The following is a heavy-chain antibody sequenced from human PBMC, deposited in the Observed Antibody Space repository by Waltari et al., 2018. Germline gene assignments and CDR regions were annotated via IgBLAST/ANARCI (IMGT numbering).Heavy chain of an antibody. J-gene: IGHJ4*02. D-gene: IGHD6-19*01. CDR1: GFTFSSYG. V-gene: IGHV3-7*01. CDR2: IKQDGSEK. Sequence: EVQLVESGGGLVQPGGSLRLSCAASGFTFSSYGMSWVRQAPGKGLEWVANIKQDGSEKYYVDSVKGRFTISRDNAKNSLYLQMNSLRAEDTAVYYCARAVAVAGGFDYWGQGTLVTVSS. CDR3: ARAVAVAGGFDY.